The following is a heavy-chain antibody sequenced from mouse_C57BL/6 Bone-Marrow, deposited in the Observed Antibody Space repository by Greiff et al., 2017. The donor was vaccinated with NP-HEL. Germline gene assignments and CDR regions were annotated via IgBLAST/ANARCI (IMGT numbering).Heavy chain of an antibody. CDR3: ASPLYYLYPPWFAY. CDR1: GYTFTSYG. J-gene: IGHJ3*01. CDR2: IYPRSGNT. V-gene: IGHV1-81*01. Sequence: VQLQQSGAELARPGASVKLSCKASGYTFTSYGISWVKQRTGQGLEWIGEIYPRSGNTYYNEKFKGKATLTADKSSSTAYMELRSLTSEDSAVYFCASPLYYLYPPWFAYWGQGTLVTVSA. D-gene: IGHD2-5*01.